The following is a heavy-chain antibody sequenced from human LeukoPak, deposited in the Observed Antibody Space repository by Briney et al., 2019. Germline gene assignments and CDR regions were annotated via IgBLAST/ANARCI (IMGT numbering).Heavy chain of an antibody. V-gene: IGHV5-51*01. CDR1: GYRFTSYW. J-gene: IGHJ4*02. D-gene: IGHD6-6*01. CDR3: ARSPSSSYFDY. CDR2: IYLGDSNT. Sequence: GESLKISCKGSGYRFTSYWIGWVRQMPGKGLEWMGIIYLGDSNTRYSPSFQGQVSTSADKSISTAYLHWSSLKASDTAMYYCARSPSSSYFDYWGQGTLVTVSS.